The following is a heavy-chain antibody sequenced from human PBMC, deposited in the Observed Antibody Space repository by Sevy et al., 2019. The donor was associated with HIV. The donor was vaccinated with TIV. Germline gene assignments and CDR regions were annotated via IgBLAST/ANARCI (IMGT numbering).Heavy chain of an antibody. J-gene: IGHJ6*02. D-gene: IGHD3-10*01. CDR1: GFTFSDYN. CDR3: ARETSSFGEGIYYGMDV. CDR2: ISSISNYI. V-gene: IGHV3-21*01. Sequence: GGSLRLSCAASGFTFSDYNMNWVRQAPGKGLESVSSISSISNYIYYADSVKGRFTISRDSAKNSLYLQMNSLRAEDTAVYYCARETSSFGEGIYYGMDVWGQGTTVTVSS.